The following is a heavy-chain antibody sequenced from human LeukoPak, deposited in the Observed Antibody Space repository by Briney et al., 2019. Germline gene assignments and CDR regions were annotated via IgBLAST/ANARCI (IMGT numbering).Heavy chain of an antibody. D-gene: IGHD5-18*01. CDR2: IYYSGST. CDR3: AGGGYSYGYDDDFDY. J-gene: IGHJ4*02. Sequence: QPSETLSLTCTVSGGSISSYYWSWIRQPPGKGLEWIGYIYYSGSTNYNPSLKSRVTISVDTAKNQFSLKLSSVTAADTAVYYCAGGGYSYGYDDDFDYWGQGTLVTVSS. CDR1: GGSISSYY. V-gene: IGHV4-59*01.